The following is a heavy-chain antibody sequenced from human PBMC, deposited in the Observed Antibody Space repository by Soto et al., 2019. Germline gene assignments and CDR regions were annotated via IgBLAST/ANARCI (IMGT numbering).Heavy chain of an antibody. CDR1: AFTFSNYA. D-gene: IGHD2-2*01. V-gene: IGHV3-23*01. CDR3: AKDYALACRAYYYSGMDA. Sequence: GSLMLSCAASAFTFSNYALPWVRQAPWQVLSWVPLLSGSDVSTYYADSVQGRFTLSRENSKNPLFLQRSSMRAEDTAIYYCAKDYALACRAYYYSGMDAWGQGTTPTVSS. J-gene: IGHJ6*01. CDR2: LSGSDVST.